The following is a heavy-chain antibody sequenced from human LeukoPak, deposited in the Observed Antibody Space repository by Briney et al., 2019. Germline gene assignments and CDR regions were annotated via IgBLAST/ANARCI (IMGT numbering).Heavy chain of an antibody. J-gene: IGHJ4*02. Sequence: PSETLSLTCTVSGGSISNYYWNWLRQPPGKGLEWIGYIYYSGSTNYNPSLKSRVTISVDTSKNQFSLKLSSVTAADTAVYYCASVRNRAVGFDYWGQGTLVTVSS. CDR2: IYYSGST. CDR3: ASVRNRAVGFDY. D-gene: IGHD6-19*01. CDR1: GGSISNYY. V-gene: IGHV4-59*01.